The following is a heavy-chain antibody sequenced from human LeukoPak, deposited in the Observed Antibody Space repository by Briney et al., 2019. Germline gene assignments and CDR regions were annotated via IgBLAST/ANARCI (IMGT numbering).Heavy chain of an antibody. V-gene: IGHV3-21*01. CDR1: GFTFSSYS. CDR3: ARSLRWELILSPFDY. J-gene: IGHJ4*02. CDR2: ISSSSSYI. Sequence: GGSLRLSCAASGFTFSSYSMTWVRQAPGKGLEWVSSISSSSSYIYYADSVKGRFTISRDNAKNSLYLQMNSLRAEDTAVYYCARSLRWELILSPFDYWGQGTLVTVSS. D-gene: IGHD1-26*01.